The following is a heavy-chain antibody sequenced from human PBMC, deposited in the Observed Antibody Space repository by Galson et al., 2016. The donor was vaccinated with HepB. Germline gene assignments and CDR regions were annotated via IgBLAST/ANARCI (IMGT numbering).Heavy chain of an antibody. J-gene: IGHJ4*02. Sequence: SLRLSCAASGFTFSGHGMHWVRQAPGRGLEWVAVISNDGSDKQYVASVKGRFTVSRDNSKNTLFLQMNSLRVEDTAVYYCAKLDCGRNCPRDYWGQGTQVTVSS. D-gene: IGHD2-21*02. CDR3: AKLDCGRNCPRDY. CDR2: ISNDGSDK. CDR1: GFTFSGHG. V-gene: IGHV3-30*18.